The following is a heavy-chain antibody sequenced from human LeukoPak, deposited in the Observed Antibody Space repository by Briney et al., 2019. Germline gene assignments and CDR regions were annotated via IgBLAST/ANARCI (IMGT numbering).Heavy chain of an antibody. D-gene: IGHD6-19*01. Sequence: GASVKVSCKVSGYTLTELSMHWVRQAPGKGLEWMGWINTNTGNPTYAQGFTGRFVFSLDTSVSTAYLQISSLKAEDTAVYYCARDYGGWYGGDWFDPWGQGTLVTVSS. J-gene: IGHJ5*02. V-gene: IGHV7-4-1*02. CDR2: INTNTGNP. CDR3: ARDYGGWYGGDWFDP. CDR1: GYTLTELS.